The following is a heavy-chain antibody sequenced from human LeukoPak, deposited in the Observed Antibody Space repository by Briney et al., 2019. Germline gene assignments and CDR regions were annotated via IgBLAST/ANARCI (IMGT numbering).Heavy chain of an antibody. CDR1: GFTFSSYW. D-gene: IGHD3-10*01. CDR2: IKEDGSDK. CDR3: VRVDRAMVRGVPDY. V-gene: IGHV3-7*03. J-gene: IGHJ4*02. Sequence: PGGSLRLSCAASGFTFSSYWMDWVRQAPGKGLEWVANIKEDGSDKYYGASVKGRFTISRDNAKNSLYLQMDSLRAEDTALYYCVRVDRAMVRGVPDYWGQGTLVTVSS.